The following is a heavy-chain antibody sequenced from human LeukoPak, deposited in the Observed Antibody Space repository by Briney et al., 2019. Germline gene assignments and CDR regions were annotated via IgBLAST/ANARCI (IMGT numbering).Heavy chain of an antibody. CDR2: ISGTGHSI. CDR3: AEDHRHTFPYAEHFQH. CDR1: GFTFSTYA. Sequence: GGSLRLSCAASGFTFSTYAMTWVRQAPGKGLEWVSVISGTGHSIHYADSVKGRFTISRNNTKNMMYLQMNSLRAKDTAVYYCAEDHRHTFPYAEHFQHWGQGTLVTASS. V-gene: IGHV3-23*01. J-gene: IGHJ1*01. D-gene: IGHD1-14*01.